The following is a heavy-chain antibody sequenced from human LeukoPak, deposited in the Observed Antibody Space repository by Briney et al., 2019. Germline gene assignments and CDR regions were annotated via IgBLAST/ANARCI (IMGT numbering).Heavy chain of an antibody. D-gene: IGHD3-22*01. CDR3: AKDMKYYYDSTGYYQIFDY. CDR2: ISGSGGST. J-gene: IGHJ4*02. V-gene: IGHV3-23*01. Sequence: GGSLRLSCTASGFTFSSYGMSWVRQAPGKGLEWVSIISGSGGSTYYADSVKGRFTISRDNSKNTLYLQMNSLRAEDTAVYYCAKDMKYYYDSTGYYQIFDYWGQGTLVTVSS. CDR1: GFTFSSYG.